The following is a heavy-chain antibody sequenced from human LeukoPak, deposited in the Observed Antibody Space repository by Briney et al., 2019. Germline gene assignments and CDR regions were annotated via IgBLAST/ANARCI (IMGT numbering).Heavy chain of an antibody. CDR3: AELAAAGTLSWFDP. J-gene: IGHJ5*02. CDR2: INHSGST. D-gene: IGHD6-13*01. V-gene: IGHV4-34*01. Sequence: SETLSLTCAVYGGSFSGYYWSWIRQPPGKGLEWIGEINHSGSTNYNPSLKSRVTISVDTSKNQFSLKLSSVTAADTAVYYCAELAAAGTLSWFDPWGQGTLVTVSS. CDR1: GGSFSGYY.